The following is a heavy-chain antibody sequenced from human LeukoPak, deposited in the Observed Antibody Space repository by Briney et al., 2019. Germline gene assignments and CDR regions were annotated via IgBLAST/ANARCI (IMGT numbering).Heavy chain of an antibody. CDR1: GFTVSSNY. CDR3: ARDREDCSGGSCRSALGEFQH. CDR2: IYSGGST. Sequence: GGSLRLSCAASGFTVSSNYMSWVRQAPGKGLEWASVIYSGGSTYYADSVKGRFTISRDNSKNTLYLQMNSLRAEDTAVYYCARDREDCSGGSCRSALGEFQHWGQGTLVTVSS. D-gene: IGHD2-15*01. V-gene: IGHV3-53*01. J-gene: IGHJ1*01.